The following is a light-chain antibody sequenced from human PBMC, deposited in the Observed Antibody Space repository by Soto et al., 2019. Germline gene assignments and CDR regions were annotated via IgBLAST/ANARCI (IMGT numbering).Light chain of an antibody. CDR1: RSVGSN. CDR2: DVS. V-gene: IGKV3D-15*01. CDR3: QRYSDWFT. J-gene: IGKJ4*01. Sequence: EVVLTQFPATLSVSSGERATLSCRASRSVGSNLAWYQHKPGQVPRLLMYDVSTRAPGTPARFGGSGSGTEFTLTISSPQSEDFEASYFQRYSDWFTLGGGTKVEIK.